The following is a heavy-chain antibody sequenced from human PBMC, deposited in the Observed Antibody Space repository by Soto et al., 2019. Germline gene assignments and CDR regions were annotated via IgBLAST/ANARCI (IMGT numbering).Heavy chain of an antibody. J-gene: IGHJ4*02. V-gene: IGHV4-34*01. Sequence: SETLSLTCAVYGGSFSGYYWSWIRQPPGKGLEWIGEINHSGSTNYNPSLKSLVTISVDTSKNQFSLKLSSVTASDTAVYYCARGNSGQQLASQFDYWGQGTLVTVSS. CDR3: ARGNSGQQLASQFDY. D-gene: IGHD6-13*01. CDR2: INHSGST. CDR1: GGSFSGYY.